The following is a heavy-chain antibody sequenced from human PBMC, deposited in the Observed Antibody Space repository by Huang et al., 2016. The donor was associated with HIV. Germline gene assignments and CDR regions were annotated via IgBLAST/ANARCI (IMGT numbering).Heavy chain of an antibody. J-gene: IGHJ4*02. V-gene: IGHV3-74*01. CDR2: INSDGSSS. CDR3: VRDPRIQSWLNYFDY. CDR1: GFTFSCDW. D-gene: IGHD3-22*01. Sequence: EVQLVESGGGLVQPGGSLRLSCAASGFTFSCDWMHGVRQAPGKGLVWVSRINSDGSSSGYADSVKGRFTISRDNAKNTLYLQMNSLRAEDTAVYYCVRDPRIQSWLNYFDYWGQGTLVSVSS.